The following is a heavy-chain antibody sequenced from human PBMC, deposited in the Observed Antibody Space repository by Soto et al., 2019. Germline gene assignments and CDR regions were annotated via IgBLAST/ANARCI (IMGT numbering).Heavy chain of an antibody. Sequence: SETLSLTCTVSGGSISSGGYYWSWIRQHPGKGLEWIGYIYYSGSTYYNPSLKSRVTISVDTSKNQFSLKLSSATAADTAVYYCARVMGHYDILTGPYNWFDPWGQGTLVTV. D-gene: IGHD3-9*01. V-gene: IGHV4-31*03. CDR2: IYYSGST. CDR1: GGSISSGGYY. J-gene: IGHJ5*02. CDR3: ARVMGHYDILTGPYNWFDP.